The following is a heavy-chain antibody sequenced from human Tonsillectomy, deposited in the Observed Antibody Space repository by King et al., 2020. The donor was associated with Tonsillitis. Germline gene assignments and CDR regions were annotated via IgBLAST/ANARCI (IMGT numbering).Heavy chain of an antibody. V-gene: IGHV3-23*02. CDR2: ISGRGDIT. CDR3: AKALYGGLDY. D-gene: IGHD4/OR15-4a*01. CDR1: GFTFSTYA. J-gene: IGHJ4*02. Sequence: VQLVESGGGLVQPGGSLRLSCAASGFTFSTYAMVWVRQAPGKGLECVSGISGRGDITYYGDSVKGRFTISRDNSKNTVYLQMNSLRPEYTAIYYCAKALYGGLDYWGQGTLVTVSS.